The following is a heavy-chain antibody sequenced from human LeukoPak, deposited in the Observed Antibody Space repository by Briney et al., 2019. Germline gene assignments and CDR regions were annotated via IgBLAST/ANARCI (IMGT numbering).Heavy chain of an antibody. CDR2: ITGSGGNT. CDR3: AKGGVATLQYYFDH. V-gene: IGHV3-23*01. J-gene: IGHJ4*02. D-gene: IGHD5-12*01. CDR1: GFTFSSYA. Sequence: PGGSLRLSCVASGFTFSSYAMTWVRQAPGKGLEWVSLITGSGGNTYYADSVKGRFTSSRDNSQNTLYLQMNYLRAEDTALYYCAKGGVATLQYYFDHWGQGTLVTVSS.